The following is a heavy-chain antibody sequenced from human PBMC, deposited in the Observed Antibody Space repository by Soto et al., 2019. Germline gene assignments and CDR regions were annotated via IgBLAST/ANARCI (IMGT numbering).Heavy chain of an antibody. CDR3: AREGRGFDWLYSLDS. D-gene: IGHD3-9*01. J-gene: IGHJ4*02. V-gene: IGHV3-48*03. CDR2: INYSGGTE. Sequence: ELQLVESGGGLVQPGGSLRLSCSSSGFIFSDYDMNWVRQAPGKGLEWISYINYSGGTEYYADSVKGRFTISRDNAKKSLFLEMNSLRAEDTAIYFCAREGRGFDWLYSLDSWGQGTPVTVSS. CDR1: GFIFSDYD.